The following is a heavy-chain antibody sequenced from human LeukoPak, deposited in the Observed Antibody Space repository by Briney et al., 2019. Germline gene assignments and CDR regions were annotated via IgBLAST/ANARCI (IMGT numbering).Heavy chain of an antibody. Sequence: GGSLRLSCAASGFTVSSKYMSWVRQTPGKGLQWVALIYSSGDAYTPDSVKGRFTISRDDSENTLDLQMDSLRAEDTAVYYCATGYYFGSGSYGYLDYWGQGTLVTVSS. CDR2: IYSSGDA. D-gene: IGHD3-10*01. CDR3: ATGYYFGSGSYGYLDY. V-gene: IGHV3-53*01. J-gene: IGHJ4*02. CDR1: GFTVSSKY.